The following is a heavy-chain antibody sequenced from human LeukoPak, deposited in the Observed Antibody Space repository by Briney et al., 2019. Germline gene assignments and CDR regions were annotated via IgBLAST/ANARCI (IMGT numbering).Heavy chain of an antibody. V-gene: IGHV4-59*01. D-gene: IGHD2-21*01. CDR2: ISYSGST. J-gene: IGHJ5*02. CDR1: GASISISY. Sequence: SETLSLTCSVSGASISISYWSWIRHPPGKGLEWIGHISYSGSTNYNPSLKGRVTISVDTSKKYVSLQLRSVTAADTAVYYCARDSVFATNWFDPWGQGTLVTVSS. CDR3: ARDSVFATNWFDP.